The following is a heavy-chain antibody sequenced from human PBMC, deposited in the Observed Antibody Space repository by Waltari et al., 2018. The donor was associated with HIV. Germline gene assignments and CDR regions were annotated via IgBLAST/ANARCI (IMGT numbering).Heavy chain of an antibody. V-gene: IGHV1-69*01. J-gene: IGHJ6*02. Sequence: QVQLVQSGAEVKKPGSSVKVSCKASEGTFTTSSISWVRQAAGQGLEWMGGVLPTFGTANFGKTVYSEKFQGRVTITVDESTTTAYMEMSRLTSDDTAVYYCARADVRGRPNSDWSLYHWGEFLYYGMDVWGQGTTVTVSS. CDR2: VLPTFGTA. D-gene: IGHD3-9*01. CDR3: ARADVRGRPNSDWSLYHWGEFLYYGMDV. CDR1: EGTFTTSS.